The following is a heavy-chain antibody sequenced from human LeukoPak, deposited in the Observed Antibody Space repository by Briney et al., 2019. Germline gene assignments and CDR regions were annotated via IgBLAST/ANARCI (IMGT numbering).Heavy chain of an antibody. CDR3: ARRGFDWLSLDY. J-gene: IGHJ4*02. Sequence: GGSLRLSCAASGCTFSSYAMHWVRQAPGKGLEWVAVISYDGSNKYYADSVKGRFTISRDNSKNTLYLQMNSLRAEDTAVYYCARRGFDWLSLDYWGQGTLVTVSS. CDR1: GCTFSSYA. D-gene: IGHD3-9*01. CDR2: ISYDGSNK. V-gene: IGHV3-30-3*01.